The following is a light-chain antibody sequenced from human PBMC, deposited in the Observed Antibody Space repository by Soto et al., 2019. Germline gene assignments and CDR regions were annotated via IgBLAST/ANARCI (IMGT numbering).Light chain of an antibody. CDR1: SSNIGSLS. CDR2: SDY. CDR3: AAWNGTLNGLYV. Sequence: QSVLTQPPSASGTPEQRVTISCSGSSSNIGSLSVDWYQHLPGTAPKLLIYSDYQRPSGVPDRFSGSKSGTSASLAISGLQSEDDADYYCAAWNGTLNGLYVFGTGTKLTVL. V-gene: IGLV1-44*01. J-gene: IGLJ1*01.